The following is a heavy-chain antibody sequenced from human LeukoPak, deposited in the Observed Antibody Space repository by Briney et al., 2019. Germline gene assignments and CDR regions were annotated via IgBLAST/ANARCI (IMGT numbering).Heavy chain of an antibody. CDR2: INPNSGGT. Sequence: ASVKVSCKASGYTFTGYYMHWVRQAPGQGLEGMGWINPNSGGTNYAQKFQGRVTMTRDTSISTAYMELSRLRSDDTAVYYCARVANSRGRGYSGYGLYYYYMDVWGKGTTVTVSS. CDR3: ARVANSRGRGYSGYGLYYYYMDV. D-gene: IGHD5-12*01. CDR1: GYTFTGYY. V-gene: IGHV1-2*02. J-gene: IGHJ6*03.